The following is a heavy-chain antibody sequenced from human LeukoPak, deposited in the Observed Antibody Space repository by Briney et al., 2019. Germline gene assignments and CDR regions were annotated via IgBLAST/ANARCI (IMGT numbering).Heavy chain of an antibody. D-gene: IGHD5-24*01. CDR1: GGSISSSSYY. Sequence: PSETLSLTCTVSGGSISSSSYYWGWIRQPPGKGLEWIGSIYYSGSTYYNPSLKSRVTISVDTSKHQFSLKLSSVTAADTAVYYCARGQLVHYYYYYMDVWGKGTTVTVSS. CDR3: ARGQLVHYYYYYMDV. CDR2: IYYSGST. V-gene: IGHV4-39*07. J-gene: IGHJ6*03.